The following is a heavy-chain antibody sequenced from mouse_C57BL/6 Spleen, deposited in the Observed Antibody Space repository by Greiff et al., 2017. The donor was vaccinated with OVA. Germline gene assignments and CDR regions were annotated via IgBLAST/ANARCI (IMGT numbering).Heavy chain of an antibody. Sequence: QVQLQQPGAELVKPGASVKLSCKASGYTFTSYWMQWVKQRPGQGLEWIGEIDPSDSYTNYNQKFKGKATLTVDTSSSTAYMQLSSLTSEDSAVYYCARKYGYTWFLTGAKGLWSLSLQ. CDR2: IDPSDSYT. D-gene: IGHD2-2*01. CDR1: GYTFTSYW. J-gene: IGHJ3*01. CDR3: ARKYGYTWFLT. V-gene: IGHV1-50*01.